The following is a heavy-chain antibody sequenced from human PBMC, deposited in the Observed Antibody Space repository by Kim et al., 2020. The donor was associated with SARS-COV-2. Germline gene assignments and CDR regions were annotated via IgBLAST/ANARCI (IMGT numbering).Heavy chain of an antibody. CDR3: AKDFTYYDILAPGDY. Sequence: DSEKGRFPISRDNAKNSLYLQMNSLRAEDTALYFCAKDFTYYDILAPGDYWGQGTLVTVSS. V-gene: IGHV3-9*01. D-gene: IGHD3-9*01. J-gene: IGHJ4*02.